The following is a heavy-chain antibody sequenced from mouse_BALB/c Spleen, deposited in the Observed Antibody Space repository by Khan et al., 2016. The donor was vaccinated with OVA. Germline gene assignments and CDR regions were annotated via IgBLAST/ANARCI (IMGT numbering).Heavy chain of an antibody. J-gene: IGHJ2*01. CDR2: IWASGST. V-gene: IGHV2-9*02. CDR3: ARNREPDYFDY. Sequence: VHLVESGPGLVAPSQSLSITCTVSGFSLTRHGIHWVRQPPGKGLEWLGIIWASGSTNYNSALMSRLSITKDSSKSQVFLKMNSLQTDDTAIYYCARNREPDYFDYWGQGTTLTVSS. CDR1: GFSLTRHG.